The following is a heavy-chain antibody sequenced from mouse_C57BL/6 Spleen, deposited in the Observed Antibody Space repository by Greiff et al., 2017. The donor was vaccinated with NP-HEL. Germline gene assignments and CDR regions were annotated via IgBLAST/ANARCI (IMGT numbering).Heavy chain of an antibody. CDR1: GFTFSSYG. D-gene: IGHD1-1*01. V-gene: IGHV5-6*02. J-gene: IGHJ2*01. CDR3: ARDGSLYFDY. Sequence: DVKLVESGGDLVKPGGSLKLSCAASGFTFSSYGMSWVRQTPDKRLEWVATISSGGSYTYYLDSVKGRFTISRDNAKNTLYLQMSSLKSEDTAMYYCARDGSLYFDYWGQGTTLTVSS. CDR2: ISSGGSYT.